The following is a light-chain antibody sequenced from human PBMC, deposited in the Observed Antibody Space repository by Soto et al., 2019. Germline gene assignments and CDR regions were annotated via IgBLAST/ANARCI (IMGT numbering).Light chain of an antibody. CDR3: NSYTGSSTYV. J-gene: IGLJ1*01. CDR1: SSDVGIFYR. Sequence: QSALTQPPSVSGSPGQSVAISCTGTSSDVGIFYRVSWYQQPPCAAPKLMIYEVSNRPSGVPDRFSGSKSGNTASLTISGLQAEDEADYYCNSYTGSSTYVFGTGTKVTVL. CDR2: EVS. V-gene: IGLV2-18*02.